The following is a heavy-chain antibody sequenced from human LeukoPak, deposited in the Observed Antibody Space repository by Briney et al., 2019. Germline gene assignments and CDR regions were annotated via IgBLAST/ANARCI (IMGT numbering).Heavy chain of an antibody. D-gene: IGHD3-3*01. V-gene: IGHV4-38-2*01. CDR2: IYHSGST. J-gene: IGHJ3*02. CDR3: ARQLVGYYDFWSGKRGAFDI. Sequence: SETLSLTCAVSGYSISSGYYWGWIRQPPGKGLEWIGSIYHSGSTYYNPSLKSRVTISVDMSKNQFSLKLSSVTAADTAVYYCARQLVGYYDFWSGKRGAFDIWGQGTMVTVSS. CDR1: GYSISSGYY.